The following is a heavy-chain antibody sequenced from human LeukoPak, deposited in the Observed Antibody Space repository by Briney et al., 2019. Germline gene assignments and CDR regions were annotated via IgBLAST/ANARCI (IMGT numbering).Heavy chain of an antibody. CDR1: GGSISSYY. CDR3: ARAAGCSGGSCYLDY. CDR2: IYYSGST. Sequence: PSETLSLTCTVSGGSISSYYWSWIRQPPGKGLEWIGYIYYSGSTNYNPSLKSRVTISVDTSKNQFSLKLSSVTAADTAVYYCARAAGCSGGSCYLDYWGQGTLVTVSS. V-gene: IGHV4-59*01. J-gene: IGHJ4*02. D-gene: IGHD2-15*01.